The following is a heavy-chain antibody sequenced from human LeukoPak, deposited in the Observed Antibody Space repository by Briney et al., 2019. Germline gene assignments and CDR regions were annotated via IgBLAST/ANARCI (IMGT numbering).Heavy chain of an antibody. J-gene: IGHJ4*02. Sequence: SETLSLTCAVYGGSFSGYYWSWIRQPPGKGLEWIGEINHSGSTNYNPSLKSRVTISADTSKNQFSLNLTSVTAADTAVYYCARSPIFGVIILYFDYWGQGALVTVSA. CDR2: INHSGST. V-gene: IGHV4-34*01. CDR3: ARSPIFGVIILYFDY. CDR1: GGSFSGYY. D-gene: IGHD3-3*01.